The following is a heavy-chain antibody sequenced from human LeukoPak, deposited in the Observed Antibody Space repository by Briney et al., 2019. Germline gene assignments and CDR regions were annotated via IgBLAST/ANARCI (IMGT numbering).Heavy chain of an antibody. Sequence: SETLSLTRTVSGGSISSYYWSWIRQPPGKGLEWIGYIYYSGSTNYNPSLKSRVTISVDTSKNQFSLKLSSVTAADTAVYYCARAGPTYYYDSSGYYRGIWFDPWGQGTLVTVSS. CDR2: IYYSGST. J-gene: IGHJ5*02. CDR1: GGSISSYY. D-gene: IGHD3-22*01. CDR3: ARAGPTYYYDSSGYYRGIWFDP. V-gene: IGHV4-59*01.